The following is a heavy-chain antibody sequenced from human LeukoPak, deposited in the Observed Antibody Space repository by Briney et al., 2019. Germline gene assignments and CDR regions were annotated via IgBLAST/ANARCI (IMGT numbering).Heavy chain of an antibody. V-gene: IGHV4-59*01. Sequence: SETLSLTCSVSGGSISSYYWSWIRQPPGKGLEWIGDIYNSGSTIYNPSLKSRVTISINTSKNQVSLKLSSVTAADTAVYYCAREASFWFDPWGQGALVTVSS. CDR2: IYNSGST. CDR1: GGSISSYY. D-gene: IGHD5-12*01. J-gene: IGHJ5*02. CDR3: AREASFWFDP.